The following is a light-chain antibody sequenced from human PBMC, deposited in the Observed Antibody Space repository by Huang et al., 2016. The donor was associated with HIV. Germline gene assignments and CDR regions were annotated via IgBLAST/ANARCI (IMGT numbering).Light chain of an antibody. J-gene: IGKJ5*01. Sequence: EIVMTQSPDTLSVFPGERVTLSCRASERVSSSLAWYKQKSGQAPRRLSYDASTRATGIPARFSGSGSGTEFTLTINSLLSEDFAVYYCQQYNDWPPITFGQGTRLDMK. V-gene: IGKV3-15*01. CDR3: QQYNDWPPIT. CDR1: ERVSSS. CDR2: DAS.